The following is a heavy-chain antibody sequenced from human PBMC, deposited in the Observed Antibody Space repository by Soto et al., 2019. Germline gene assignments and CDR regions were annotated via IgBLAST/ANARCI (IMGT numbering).Heavy chain of an antibody. CDR2: ISYDGSNK. V-gene: IGHV3-30*18. CDR1: GFTFSSYG. CDR3: AKGGVPAASLENWFDP. D-gene: IGHD2-2*01. Sequence: QVQLVESGGGVVQPGRSLRLSCAASGFTFSSYGMHWVRQAPGKGLEWVAVISYDGSNKYYADSVKGRFTISRDNSKNTLYLQMNSLRVEDTAVYYCAKGGVPAASLENWFDPWGQGTLVTVSS. J-gene: IGHJ5*02.